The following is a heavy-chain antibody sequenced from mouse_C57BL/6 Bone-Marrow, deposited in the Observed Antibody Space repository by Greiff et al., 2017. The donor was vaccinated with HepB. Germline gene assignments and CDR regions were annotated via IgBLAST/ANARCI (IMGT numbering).Heavy chain of an antibody. CDR2: IDPSDSYT. D-gene: IGHD2-4*01. CDR3: ARRGNDYDVDWFAY. V-gene: IGHV1-50*01. Sequence: QVQLQQPGAELVKPGASVKLSCKASGYTFTSYWMQWVKQRPGQGLEWIGEIDPSDSYTNYNQKFKGKATLTVDTSSSTAYMQLSSLTSEDSAVYYCARRGNDYDVDWFAYWGQGTLVTVSA. CDR1: GYTFTSYW. J-gene: IGHJ3*01.